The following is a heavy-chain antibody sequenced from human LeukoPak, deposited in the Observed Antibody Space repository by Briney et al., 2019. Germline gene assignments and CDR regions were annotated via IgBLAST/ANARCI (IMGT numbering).Heavy chain of an antibody. CDR3: ARVGMVRGVIIV. CDR2: MNPNSGNT. Sequence: GASVKVSCKASGYTFTSYDINWVRQATGQGLEWMGWMNPNSGNTGYAQKFQGRVTMTRNTSISTAYMELSSLRSEDTAVYYCARVGMVRGVIIVWGQGTLVTVSS. CDR1: GYTFTSYD. D-gene: IGHD3-10*01. J-gene: IGHJ4*02. V-gene: IGHV1-8*01.